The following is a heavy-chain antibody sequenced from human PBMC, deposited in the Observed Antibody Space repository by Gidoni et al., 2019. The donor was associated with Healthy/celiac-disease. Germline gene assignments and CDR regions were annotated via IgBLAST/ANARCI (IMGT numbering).Heavy chain of an antibody. D-gene: IGHD7-27*01. Sequence: EVQLVESGGGLVKPGGSLRLSCAASGFTFSSYSMNWVRQAPGKGLEWVSSISSSSSYIYYADSVKGRFTISRDNAKNSLYLQMNSLRAEDTAVFYCARDGLTGDLSFDYWGQGTLVTVSS. J-gene: IGHJ4*02. V-gene: IGHV3-21*01. CDR3: ARDGLTGDLSFDY. CDR1: GFTFSSYS. CDR2: ISSSSSYI.